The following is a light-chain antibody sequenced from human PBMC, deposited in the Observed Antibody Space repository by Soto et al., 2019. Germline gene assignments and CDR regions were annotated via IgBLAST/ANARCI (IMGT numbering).Light chain of an antibody. CDR2: DAS. CDR3: QQRSNWPPT. J-gene: IGKJ3*01. V-gene: IGKV3-11*01. CDR1: QSVSSY. Sequence: EIVLTQSPATLSLSPGERATLSCRASQSVSSYLAWYQQKPDQAPRLLIYDASNRAAGIPARFSGSGSGTDFTLTISSLEPEDFAVYYCQQRSNWPPTFGPGTKVDIK.